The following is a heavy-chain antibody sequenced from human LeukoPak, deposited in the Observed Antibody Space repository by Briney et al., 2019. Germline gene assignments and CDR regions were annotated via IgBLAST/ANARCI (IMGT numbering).Heavy chain of an antibody. CDR1: GYSFTSYW. V-gene: IGHV5-51*01. CDR2: IYPGDSDT. D-gene: IGHD6-13*01. Sequence: GESLKISCKGSGYSFTSYWIGWVRRMPGKGLGWMGIIYPGDSDTRYSPSFQGQVTISADKSISTAYLQWSSLKASDTAMYYCARPNTYSSSWYSLNYWGQGTLVTVSS. CDR3: ARPNTYSSSWYSLNY. J-gene: IGHJ4*02.